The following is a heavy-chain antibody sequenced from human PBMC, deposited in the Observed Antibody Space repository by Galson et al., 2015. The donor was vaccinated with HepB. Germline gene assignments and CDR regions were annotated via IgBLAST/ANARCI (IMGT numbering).Heavy chain of an antibody. CDR1: GFISTNYA. V-gene: IGHV3-23*01. CDR2: ISIIGADT. J-gene: IGHJ4*02. D-gene: IGHD4-17*01. CDR3: AKGGPYGDYVRLNFDY. Sequence: SLRLSCAAPGFISTNYAMSWVRQAPGKGLEWVSAISIIGADTYFADSVKGRFTISRDSSKNTLYLQMDRLRAEDTAVYYCAKGGPYGDYVRLNFDYWDQGTLVTVSS.